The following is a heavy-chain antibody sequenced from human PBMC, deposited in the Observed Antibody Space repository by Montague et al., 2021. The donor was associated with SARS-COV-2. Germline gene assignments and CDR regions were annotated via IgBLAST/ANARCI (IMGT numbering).Heavy chain of an antibody. Sequence: SETLSLTCSGLGAWIRGEDWKCTRLHPRHGSEWYAVICFNRSTNYNHSLTSRVTITVDTSKNQFSLKLSSVTAAATAVYYCARVRYDGSGTSLGMDVWGQGTTVTVSS. D-gene: IGHD3-10*01. CDR2: ICFNRST. V-gene: IGHV4-34*01. CDR3: ARVRYDGSGTSLGMDV. CDR1: GAWIRGED. J-gene: IGHJ6*02.